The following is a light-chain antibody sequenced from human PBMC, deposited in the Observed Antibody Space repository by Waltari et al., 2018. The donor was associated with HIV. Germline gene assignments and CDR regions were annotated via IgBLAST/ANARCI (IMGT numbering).Light chain of an antibody. CDR1: HAIDTY. CDR3: QQFAGSPYT. Sequence: DVQMTQSPSSLSASVGARVTITFQASHAIDTYVISYHQKPGKAPKLLIYSASKLEPGVPTRFSGNGSGTDFAFTIANVQAEDVGVYYCQQFAGSPYTFGQGTKLEIK. CDR2: SAS. J-gene: IGKJ2*01. V-gene: IGKV1-33*01.